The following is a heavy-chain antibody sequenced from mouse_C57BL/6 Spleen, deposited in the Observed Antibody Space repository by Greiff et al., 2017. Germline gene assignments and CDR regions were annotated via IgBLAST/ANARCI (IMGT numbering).Heavy chain of an antibody. Sequence: QVQLQQPGAELVKPGASVKLSCKASGYTFTSYWMHWVKQRPGQGLEWIGEIDPSDSYTNYNQKFKGKSTLTVDKSSSTAYMQLSSLTSEDSAVYYCARSYYGSSYAYWGQGTTLTVSS. J-gene: IGHJ2*01. CDR2: IDPSDSYT. V-gene: IGHV1-69*01. CDR3: ARSYYGSSYAY. D-gene: IGHD1-1*01. CDR1: GYTFTSYW.